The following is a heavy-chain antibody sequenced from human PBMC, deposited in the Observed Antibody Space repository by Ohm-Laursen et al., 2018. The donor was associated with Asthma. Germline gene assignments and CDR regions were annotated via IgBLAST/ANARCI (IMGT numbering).Heavy chain of an antibody. D-gene: IGHD3-22*01. CDR3: AKDPVYYDSSPDDY. Sequence: GSLRLSCAASGFTFSSYAMSWVRQAPGKGLEWVSAISGSGGSTYYADSVKGRFTISRDNSKNTLYLQMNSLRAEDTAVYYCAKDPVYYDSSPDDYWGQGTLVTVSS. J-gene: IGHJ4*02. V-gene: IGHV3-23*01. CDR1: GFTFSSYA. CDR2: ISGSGGST.